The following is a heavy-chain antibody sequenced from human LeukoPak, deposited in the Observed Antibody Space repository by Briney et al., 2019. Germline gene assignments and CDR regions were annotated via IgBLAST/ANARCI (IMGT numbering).Heavy chain of an antibody. CDR3: AKRGQGYYDILTGYCYFDY. D-gene: IGHD3-9*01. Sequence: GGSLRLSCAASGLTFSSYGMSWVRQAPGKGLEWVSGISGSGGSTYYADSVKGRFTISRDNSKNTLYLQMNSLRAEDTAVYYCAKRGQGYYDILTGYCYFDYWGQGTLVTVSS. CDR1: GLTFSSYG. J-gene: IGHJ4*02. V-gene: IGHV3-23*01. CDR2: ISGSGGST.